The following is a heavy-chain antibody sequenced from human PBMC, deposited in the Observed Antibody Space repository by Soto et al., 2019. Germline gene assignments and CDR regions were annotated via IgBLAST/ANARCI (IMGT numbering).Heavy chain of an antibody. V-gene: IGHV1-18*01. CDR1: GYTFTSYG. D-gene: IGHD6-19*01. J-gene: IGHJ5*02. CDR3: ARVDSSGPRWFDP. CDR2: ISAYNGNT. Sequence: ASVKVSCKAPGYTFTSYGISWVRQAPGQGLEWMGWISAYNGNTNYAQKLQGRVTMTADTSTSTAYMELRSLRSDDTAVYYCARVDSSGPRWFDPWGQGTLVTVSS.